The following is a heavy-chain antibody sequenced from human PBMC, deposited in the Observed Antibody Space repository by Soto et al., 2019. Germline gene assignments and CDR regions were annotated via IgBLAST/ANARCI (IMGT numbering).Heavy chain of an antibody. J-gene: IGHJ3*02. V-gene: IGHV4-31*03. CDR2: IYYSGST. CDR1: GGSISSGGYY. Sequence: PSETLPLTCTVSGGSISSGGYYWSWIRQHPGKGLEWIGYIYYSGSTYYNPSLKSRVTISVDTSKSQFSLKLSSVTAADTAVYYCARGGWLYCSGGSCSLVGAFDIWGQGTMVTVSS. CDR3: ARGGWLYCSGGSCSLVGAFDI. D-gene: IGHD2-15*01.